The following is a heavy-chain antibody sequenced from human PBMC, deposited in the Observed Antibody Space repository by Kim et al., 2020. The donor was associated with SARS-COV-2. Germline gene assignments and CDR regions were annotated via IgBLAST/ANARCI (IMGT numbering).Heavy chain of an antibody. V-gene: IGHV3-11*04. CDR3: ARGMTRFDY. J-gene: IGHJ4*02. CDR2: STI. D-gene: IGHD4-17*01. Sequence: STIYYADAVKGRFTISRDNAKNSLYLQMNSLRAEDTAVYYCARGMTRFDYWGQGTLVTVSS.